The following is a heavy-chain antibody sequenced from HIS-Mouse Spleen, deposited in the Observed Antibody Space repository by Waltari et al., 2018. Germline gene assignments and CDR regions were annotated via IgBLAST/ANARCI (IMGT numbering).Heavy chain of an antibody. CDR2: LYYSGST. V-gene: IGHV4-39*07. CDR1: GCSISSSSYY. J-gene: IGHJ4*02. D-gene: IGHD3-9*01. Sequence: QLQLQESGPGLVKPSETLSRSGTDPGCSISSSSYYWGWIRQPPGMGLEWIGSLYYSGSTDYNPSLKSRVTISVDTPKNQFSLKLSSVTAADTAVYYCARVGVLRYFDWYYIDYWGQGTLVTVSS. CDR3: ARVGVLRYFDWYYIDY.